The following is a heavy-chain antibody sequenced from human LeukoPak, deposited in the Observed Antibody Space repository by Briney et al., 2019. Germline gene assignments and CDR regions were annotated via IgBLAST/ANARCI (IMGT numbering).Heavy chain of an antibody. CDR1: GITFSSYA. CDR3: AKDSGYHFLDY. J-gene: IGHJ4*02. Sequence: GGSLRLSCAASGITFSSYAMIWVRQAPGKGLEWVSAISGSGDRTYHADSVKGRLTTSRDNSKNTLYLQMSSLRAKDTAVYYCAKDSGYHFLDYWGQGTPVTVSS. V-gene: IGHV3-23*01. CDR2: ISGSGDRT. D-gene: IGHD3-22*01.